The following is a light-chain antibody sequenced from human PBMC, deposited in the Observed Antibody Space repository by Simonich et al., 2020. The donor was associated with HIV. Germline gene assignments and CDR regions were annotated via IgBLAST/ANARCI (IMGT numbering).Light chain of an antibody. CDR2: WAS. V-gene: IGKV4-1*01. CDR3: QQYHSIPPT. CDR1: QSLLYSSNNKNY. Sequence: DIVMTQSPDSLAVSLGERATINCKSSQSLLYSSNNKNYLAWYQQKPGQPPKLLIYWASTRESGVPDRFSGRGSGTDFTLTISSLQAEDVAVYYCQQYHSIPPTFGGGTKVEIK. J-gene: IGKJ4*01.